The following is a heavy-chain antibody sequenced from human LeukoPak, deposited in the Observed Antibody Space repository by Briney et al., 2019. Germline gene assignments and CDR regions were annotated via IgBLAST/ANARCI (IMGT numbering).Heavy chain of an antibody. J-gene: IGHJ4*02. V-gene: IGHV3-30*18. CDR2: ISYDGSNK. D-gene: IGHD6-19*01. CDR1: GFTFSSYG. Sequence: PGGSLRLSCAASGFTFSSYGMHWVRQAPGKGLEWVVVISYDGSNKYYADSVKGRFTISRDNSKNTLYLQMNSLRAENTAVYYCAKDSYSSGWYMGYWGQGTLVTVSS. CDR3: AKDSYSSGWYMGY.